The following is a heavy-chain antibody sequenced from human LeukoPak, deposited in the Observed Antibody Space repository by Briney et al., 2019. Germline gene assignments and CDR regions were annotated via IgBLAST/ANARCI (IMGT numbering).Heavy chain of an antibody. CDR1: GGSFSGYY. D-gene: IGHD3-10*01. Sequence: SETLSLTCAVYGGSFSGYYWSWIRQPPGKGLEWIGEINHSGSTNYDPSLKSRVTISVDTSKNQFSLKLSSVTAADTAVYYCARHYYGSGSYYRIQDWGQGTLVTVSS. CDR3: ARHYYGSGSYYRIQD. CDR2: INHSGST. J-gene: IGHJ4*02. V-gene: IGHV4-34*01.